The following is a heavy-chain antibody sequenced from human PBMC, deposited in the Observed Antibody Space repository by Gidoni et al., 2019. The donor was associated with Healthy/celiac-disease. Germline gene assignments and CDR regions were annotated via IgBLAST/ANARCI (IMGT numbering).Heavy chain of an antibody. Sequence: QVQLVESGGGVVQPGRSLRLSCAASGFTFSSYGMHWVRQAPGKGLEWVAVIWYDGSNKYYADSVKGRFTISRDNSKNTLYLQMNSLRAEDTAVYYCALDTAMVTSFLFDYWGQGTLVTVSS. CDR3: ALDTAMVTSFLFDY. V-gene: IGHV3-33*01. CDR2: IWYDGSNK. J-gene: IGHJ4*02. CDR1: GFTFSSYG. D-gene: IGHD5-18*01.